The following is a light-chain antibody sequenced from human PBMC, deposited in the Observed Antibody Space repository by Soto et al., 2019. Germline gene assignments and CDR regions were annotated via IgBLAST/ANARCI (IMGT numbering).Light chain of an antibody. CDR3: QHYTASPLT. CDR1: HNVSSN. CDR2: CAS. V-gene: IGKV3-15*01. Sequence: EIVLTQSPATLSVSPGERATLSCRASHNVSSNFAWYQQKPGQAPRLLIYCASTRATGIPARFSGSGSGTDFSLTISRLQSEDFAVYYCQHYTASPLTFGRGTKVETK. J-gene: IGKJ4*01.